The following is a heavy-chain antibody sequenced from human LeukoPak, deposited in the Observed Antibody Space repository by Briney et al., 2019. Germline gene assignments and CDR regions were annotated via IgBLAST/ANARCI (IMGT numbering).Heavy chain of an antibody. CDR2: ISGSGSST. D-gene: IGHD6-19*01. CDR1: EFTFTSYA. CDR3: AKDSNGWYQRGSNYFDY. Sequence: GGSLRLSCAASEFTFTSYAMNWVRQAPGKGLEWVSTISGSGSSTYYVDSVKGRITISRDNSKNTLYLQMNSLRAEDAAEYYCAKDSNGWYQRGSNYFDYWGQGTLVTVSS. V-gene: IGHV3-23*01. J-gene: IGHJ4*02.